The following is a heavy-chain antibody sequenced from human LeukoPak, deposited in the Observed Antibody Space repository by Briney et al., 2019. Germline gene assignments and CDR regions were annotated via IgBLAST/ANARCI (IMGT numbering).Heavy chain of an antibody. CDR2: IGASGDST. Sequence: GGSLRLPCAASGFTFSNYAMSWVRQAPGKGLEWVSAIGASGDSTSYADSVKGRFTISRDNSKNTLYLQMNSLRAEDTAVYYCARKVPYYDILTGDHPFDYWGQGTLVTVSS. CDR1: GFTFSNYA. CDR3: ARKVPYYDILTGDHPFDY. J-gene: IGHJ4*02. V-gene: IGHV3-23*01. D-gene: IGHD3-9*01.